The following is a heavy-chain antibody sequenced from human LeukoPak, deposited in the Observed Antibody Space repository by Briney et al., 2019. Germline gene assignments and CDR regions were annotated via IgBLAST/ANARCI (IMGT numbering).Heavy chain of an antibody. CDR1: GGTFSSYA. D-gene: IGHD3-10*01. CDR3: ASDVDDGSGSEYYFDY. V-gene: IGHV1-69*13. Sequence: GASVKVSCKASGGTFSSYAISWVRQAPGQGLEWMGGIIPIFGTANYAQKFQGRVTITADESTSTAYMELSSLRSEDTAVCYCASDVDDGSGSEYYFDYWGQGTLVTVSS. CDR2: IIPIFGTA. J-gene: IGHJ4*02.